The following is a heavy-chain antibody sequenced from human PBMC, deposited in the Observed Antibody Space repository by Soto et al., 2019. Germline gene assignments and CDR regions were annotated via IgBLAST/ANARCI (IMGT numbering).Heavy chain of an antibody. D-gene: IGHD1-1*01. J-gene: IGHJ3*01. CDR2: INPSGGST. V-gene: IGHV1-46*01. Sequence: SVNVSCKASGSTCTRYCVHCVRQAPGQGIEWMGIINPSGGSTSYAQKFQGRVTMTRDTSTSTVYMELSSLRSADTAVYYCAGEYWYDDTRRVIRDWFVVWGQRTMGTV. CDR3: AGEYWYDDTRRVIRDWFVV. CDR1: GSTCTRYC.